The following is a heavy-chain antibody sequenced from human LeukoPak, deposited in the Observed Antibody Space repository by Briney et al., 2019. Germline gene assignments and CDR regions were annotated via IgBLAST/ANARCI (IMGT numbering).Heavy chain of an antibody. Sequence: GGSLRLSCAASGFTFSSYAMSWVRQAPGKGLEWVSAISGSGGSTYYADSVKGRFTISRDNSKNTLYLQMNGLRAEDTAVYYCATRLLWFGELSEDDYWGQGTLVTVSS. CDR2: ISGSGGST. J-gene: IGHJ4*02. CDR1: GFTFSSYA. CDR3: ATRLLWFGELSEDDY. D-gene: IGHD3-10*01. V-gene: IGHV3-23*01.